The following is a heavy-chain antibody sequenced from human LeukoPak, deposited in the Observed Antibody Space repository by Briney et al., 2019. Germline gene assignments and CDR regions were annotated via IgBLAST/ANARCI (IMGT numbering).Heavy chain of an antibody. CDR1: GFTFSSYG. CDR3: ARDRDTAAPFDY. V-gene: IGHV3-21*01. J-gene: IGHJ4*02. Sequence: PGGSLRLSCAASGFTFSSYGMHWVRQAPGKGLEWVSSISSSSSYIYYADSVKGRFTISRDNAKNSLYLQMNSLRAEDTAVYYCARDRDTAAPFDYWGQGTLVTVSS. CDR2: ISSSSSYI. D-gene: IGHD5-18*01.